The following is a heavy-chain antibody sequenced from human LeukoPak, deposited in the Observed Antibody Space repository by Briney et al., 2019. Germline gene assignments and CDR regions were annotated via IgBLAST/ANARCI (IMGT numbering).Heavy chain of an antibody. D-gene: IGHD4-11*01. V-gene: IGHV4-30-4*08. J-gene: IGHJ5*02. CDR1: GGSISSGDYY. CDR3: AREEEPTVTENGGFDP. CDR2: IYYSGST. Sequence: KPSETLSLTCTVSGGSISSGDYYWSWIRQPPGKGLEWIGYIYYSGSTYYNPSLKSRVTISVDTSKNQFSLKLSSVTAADTAVYYCAREEEPTVTENGGFDPWGQGTLVTVSS.